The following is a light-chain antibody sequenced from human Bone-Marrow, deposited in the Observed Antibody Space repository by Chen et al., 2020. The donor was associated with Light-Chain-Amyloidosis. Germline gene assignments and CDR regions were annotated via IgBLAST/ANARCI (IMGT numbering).Light chain of an antibody. J-gene: IGKJ2*01. V-gene: IGKV3D-20*02. CDR3: QQRGNWPYT. CDR2: GAS. CDR1: QSVSSSS. Sequence: EIVLTQSPGTLSLSPGESATLSCRASQSVSSSSLAWYQQKPGQAPRLLVHGASSRATGVPDRFSGSGSGTDFTLTISSLEPEDFAVYYCQQRGNWPYTFGQGTKLEIK.